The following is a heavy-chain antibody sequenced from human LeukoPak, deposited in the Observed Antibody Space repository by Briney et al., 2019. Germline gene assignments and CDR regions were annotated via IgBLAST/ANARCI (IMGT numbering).Heavy chain of an antibody. CDR1: GYTFTSYY. V-gene: IGHV1-46*01. CDR3: ARDHYDFWSGYYKPNWFDP. Sequence: ASVKVSCKASGYTFTSYYMHWVRQAPGQGLEWMGIINPSGGSTSYTQKFQGRVTMTRDTSTSTVYMELSSLRSEDTAVYYCARDHYDFWSGYYKPNWFDPWGQGTLVTVSS. D-gene: IGHD3-3*01. J-gene: IGHJ5*02. CDR2: INPSGGST.